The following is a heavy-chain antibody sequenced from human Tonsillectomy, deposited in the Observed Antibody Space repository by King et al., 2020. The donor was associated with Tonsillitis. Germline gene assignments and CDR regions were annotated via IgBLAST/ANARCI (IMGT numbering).Heavy chain of an antibody. V-gene: IGHV4-34*01. J-gene: IGHJ5*02. CDR3: ARGRGLRYFDCDARRAPWFDP. CDR1: GGSFSGYY. CDR2: INHSGST. D-gene: IGHD3-9*01. Sequence: VQLQQWGAGLLKPSETLSLTCAVYGGSFSGYYWSWIRQPPGKGLEWIGEINHSGSTNYNPYLKSRVTISVDTSKNQFSLKLSSVTAADTAVYCCARGRGLRYFDCDARRAPWFDPWGQGTLVTGSS.